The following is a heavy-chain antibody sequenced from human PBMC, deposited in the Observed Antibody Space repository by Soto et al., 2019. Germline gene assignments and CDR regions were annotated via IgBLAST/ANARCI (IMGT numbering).Heavy chain of an antibody. CDR1: GFTFSSYW. CDR3: ARITMVRGVIITRYYFDY. Sequence: GGSLRLSCAASGFTFSSYWMSWVRQAPGKGLEWVANIKQDGSEKYYVDSVKGRFTISRDNAKNSLYLQMNSLRAEDTAVYYCARITMVRGVIITRYYFDYWGQGTLVTVSS. V-gene: IGHV3-7*01. CDR2: IKQDGSEK. J-gene: IGHJ4*02. D-gene: IGHD3-10*01.